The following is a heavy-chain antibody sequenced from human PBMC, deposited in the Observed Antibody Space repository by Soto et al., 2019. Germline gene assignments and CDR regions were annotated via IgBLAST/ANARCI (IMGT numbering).Heavy chain of an antibody. Sequence: PXESLTPAWAFSGFTFSSNANSGGRPGPGKGLGWVSAISGSGGSTYYADSVKGRFTISRDNSKNTLYLQMNSLRAEDTAVYYCAKSNTPQAENMEIYYYYGMDVWGQGTTVTVSS. D-gene: IGHD3-10*01. V-gene: IGHV3-23*01. CDR2: ISGSGGST. CDR3: AKSNTPQAENMEIYYYYGMDV. J-gene: IGHJ6*02. CDR1: GFTFSSNA.